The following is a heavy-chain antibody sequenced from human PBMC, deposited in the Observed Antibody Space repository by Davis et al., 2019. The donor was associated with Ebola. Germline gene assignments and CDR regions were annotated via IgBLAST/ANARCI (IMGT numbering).Heavy chain of an antibody. J-gene: IGHJ5*02. Sequence: MPSETLSLTCTVSGGSISSGGYYWSWIRQHPGKGLEWIGYIYYSGSTNYNPSLRNRVTISVDSSKNQFSLILTSVTAADTAVYYCARVHEYTDYFHFDPWGQGILVTVSS. CDR3: ARVHEYTDYFHFDP. CDR1: GGSISSGGYY. D-gene: IGHD2/OR15-2a*01. V-gene: IGHV4-61*08. CDR2: IYYSGST.